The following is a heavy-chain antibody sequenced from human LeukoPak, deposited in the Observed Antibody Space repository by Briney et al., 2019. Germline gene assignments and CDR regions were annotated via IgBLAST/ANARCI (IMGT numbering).Heavy chain of an antibody. Sequence: SETLSLTCTVSGGSISSYYWSWIRRPPGKALEWIGYIYYSGSINYNPSLKSRVTISLDMSKNQFSLKLSSVTAADTAVYYCARRSDFWSGYYNFDYWGQGTLVTVSS. J-gene: IGHJ4*02. CDR1: GGSISSYY. CDR2: IYYSGSI. V-gene: IGHV4-59*08. CDR3: ARRSDFWSGYYNFDY. D-gene: IGHD3-3*01.